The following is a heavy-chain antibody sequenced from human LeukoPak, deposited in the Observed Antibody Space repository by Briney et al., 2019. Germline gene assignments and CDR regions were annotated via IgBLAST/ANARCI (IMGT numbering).Heavy chain of an antibody. V-gene: IGHV1-2*02. CDR2: INPNSGGT. CDR3: ARGIQLWVSHYYYYMDV. J-gene: IGHJ6*03. Sequence: ASVKVSCKASGYTFTGYYMHWVRQAPGQGLEWMGWINPNSGGTNYAQKFQGRVTMTRDTSISTAYMELSRLRSDDTAVYYCARGIQLWVSHYYYYMDVWGKGTTVTVSS. CDR1: GYTFTGYY. D-gene: IGHD5-18*01.